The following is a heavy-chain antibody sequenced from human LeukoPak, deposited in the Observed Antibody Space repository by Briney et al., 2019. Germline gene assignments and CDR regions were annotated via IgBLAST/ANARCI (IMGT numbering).Heavy chain of an antibody. J-gene: IGHJ4*02. D-gene: IGHD6-13*01. CDR2: IYSSVST. V-gene: IGHV4-4*07. CDR3: ARRDSISSRWGYFDY. CDR1: GGFISSHY. Sequence: SETLSLSCTVSGGFISSHYWRWIRQPAGKGLEWIGHIYSSVSTNYNPSLMSRVTMSVDTSKNQFSLRPTSVTAADTAVYYCARRDSISSRWGYFDYWGQGTLVTVSS.